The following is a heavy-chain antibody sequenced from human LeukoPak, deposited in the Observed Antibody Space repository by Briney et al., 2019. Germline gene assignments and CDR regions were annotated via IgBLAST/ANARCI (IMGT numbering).Heavy chain of an antibody. J-gene: IGHJ4*02. CDR2: ISVSGNT. Sequence: GGSLRLSCAASRFTFSSYGMSWVRQAPGKGLEWVSVISVSGNTYYADSVKGRFTISRENSKNTLYLQMNSLRAEDTAVYYCAKDGYSYGYSFDYWGQGTLVTVSS. D-gene: IGHD5-18*01. CDR3: AKDGYSYGYSFDY. V-gene: IGHV3-23*01. CDR1: RFTFSSYG.